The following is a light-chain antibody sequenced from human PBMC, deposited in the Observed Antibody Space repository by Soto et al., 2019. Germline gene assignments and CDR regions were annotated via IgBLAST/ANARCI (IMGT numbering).Light chain of an antibody. Sequence: EIVLTQSPGTLSLSPGERATLSCRASQSVSSTYLAWYQQKPGQAPRLLIYAASSRATGIPGRFSGSGSGTDFTLTISRLQPEDFAVYYCQQCGTSPITFGPGTKVDIK. J-gene: IGKJ3*01. CDR2: AAS. CDR1: QSVSSTY. CDR3: QQCGTSPIT. V-gene: IGKV3-20*01.